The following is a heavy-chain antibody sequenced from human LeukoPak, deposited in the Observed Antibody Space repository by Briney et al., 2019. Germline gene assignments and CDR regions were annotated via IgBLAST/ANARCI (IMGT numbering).Heavy chain of an antibody. CDR2: IKQDGSEK. V-gene: IGHV3-7*01. CDR3: AREEDIVVVPAAITWFDP. Sequence: PGGALRLSCAASGLTFSSYWMSWVRQAPGRGREGVADIKQDGSEKYYVDSVKGGFTISRDNPKNSLYLQMNSLRAEDTAVYYCAREEDIVVVPAAITWFDPWGQGTLVTVSS. J-gene: IGHJ5*02. CDR1: GLTFSSYW. D-gene: IGHD2-2*01.